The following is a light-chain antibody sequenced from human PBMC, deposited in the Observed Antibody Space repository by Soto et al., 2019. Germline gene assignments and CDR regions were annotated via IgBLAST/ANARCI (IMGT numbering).Light chain of an antibody. CDR3: SSYTSSSTPRV. CDR1: SSDVGGYNY. Sequence: QSALTQPASVSGSPGQSITISCTGTSSDVGGYNYVSWYQQHPGKAPKQMIYEVSNRPSGLSNRFSGSKSGNTASLPISGLQGDDEADYYCSSYTSSSTPRVFGGGTKLTVL. CDR2: EVS. V-gene: IGLV2-14*01. J-gene: IGLJ2*01.